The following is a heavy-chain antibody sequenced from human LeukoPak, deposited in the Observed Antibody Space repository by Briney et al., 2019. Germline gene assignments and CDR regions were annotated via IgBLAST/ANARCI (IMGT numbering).Heavy chain of an antibody. CDR2: ISGGGGST. CDR3: AKVPNQYSSGWYPGWFDP. D-gene: IGHD6-19*01. V-gene: IGHV3-23*01. CDR1: GFTFSSYA. Sequence: GGSLRLSCAASGFTFSSYAMSWVRQAPGKGLEWVSAISGGGGSTYYADSVKGRFTISRDNSKNTLYLQMNSLRAEDTAVYYCAKVPNQYSSGWYPGWFDPWGQGTLVTVSP. J-gene: IGHJ5*02.